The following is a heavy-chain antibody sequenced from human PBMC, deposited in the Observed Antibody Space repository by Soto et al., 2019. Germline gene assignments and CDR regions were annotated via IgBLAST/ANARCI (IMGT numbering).Heavy chain of an antibody. CDR1: GDSVTSHY. J-gene: IGHJ4*02. Sequence: SETLSLTCSFSGDSVTSHYLTWIRQSPEKGLEWIGYMNYTGFTHYNPSLKSRLTISVDTSKNQFTLKLSSVTVADTAVYYCARAMGPKSDYWGQGTLVTVSS. D-gene: IGHD3-10*01. V-gene: IGHV4-59*02. CDR2: MNYTGFT. CDR3: ARAMGPKSDY.